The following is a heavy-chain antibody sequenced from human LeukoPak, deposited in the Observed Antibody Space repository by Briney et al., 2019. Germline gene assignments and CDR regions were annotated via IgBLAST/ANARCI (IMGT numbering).Heavy chain of an antibody. J-gene: IGHJ5*02. CDR1: GYTFTSYG. V-gene: IGHV1-18*01. D-gene: IGHD6-13*01. CDR2: ISAYNGNT. CDR3: ARGNPKTFDSSWYGGDWFDP. Sequence: GASVKVSCKASGYTFTSYGISWVRQAPGQGLEWMGWISAYNGNTNYAQKLQGRVTMTTDTSTSTAYMELRSLRSDDTAVYYCARGNPKTFDSSWYGGDWFDPWGQGTLVTVSS.